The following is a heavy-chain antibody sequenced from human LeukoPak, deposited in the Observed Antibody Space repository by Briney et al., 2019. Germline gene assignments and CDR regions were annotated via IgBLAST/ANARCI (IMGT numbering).Heavy chain of an antibody. J-gene: IGHJ5*02. CDR3: ARDEGEGWFDP. Sequence: GGSLRLSCAASGFTFSSYSMNWVRQAPGKGLEWVSYITTSGRTVYHTDSVKGRFTISRDNSKNTLYLQMNSLRAEDTAVYYCARDEGEGWFDPWGQGTLVTVSS. D-gene: IGHD3-16*01. CDR2: ITTSGRTV. V-gene: IGHV3-48*01. CDR1: GFTFSSYS.